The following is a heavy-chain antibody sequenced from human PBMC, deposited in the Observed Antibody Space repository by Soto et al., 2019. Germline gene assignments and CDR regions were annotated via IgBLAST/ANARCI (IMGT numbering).Heavy chain of an antibody. CDR2: IYYSGST. J-gene: IGHJ6*04. CDR1: GGSISSGDYY. CDR3: AREYGAICSSTICYRDYYYYGMDV. V-gene: IGHV4-30-4*01. Sequence: QVQLQESGPGLVKPSQTLSLTCTVSGGSISSGDYYWSWIRQPPGKGLEWIGYIYYSGSTYYNPSLKSRDTISVDTSKILYSLKMSSVAAADTAVYYCAREYGAICSSTICYRDYYYYGMDVWGKGTTVTVSS. D-gene: IGHD2-2*01.